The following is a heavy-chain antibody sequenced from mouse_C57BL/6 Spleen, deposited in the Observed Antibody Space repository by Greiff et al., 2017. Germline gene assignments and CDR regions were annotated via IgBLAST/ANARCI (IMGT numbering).Heavy chain of an antibody. J-gene: IGHJ3*01. D-gene: IGHD4-1*01. CDR3: AREEANWDGAY. V-gene: IGHV1-81*01. CDR1: GYTFTSYG. Sequence: LVESGAELARPGASVKLSCKASGYTFTSYGISWVKQRTGQGLEWIGEIYPRSGNTYYNEKFKGKATLTADKSSSTAYMELRSLTSEDSAVYFCAREEANWDGAYWGQGTLVTVSA. CDR2: IYPRSGNT.